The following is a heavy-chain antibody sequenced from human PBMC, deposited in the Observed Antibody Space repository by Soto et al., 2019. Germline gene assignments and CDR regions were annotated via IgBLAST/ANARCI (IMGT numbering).Heavy chain of an antibody. CDR1: GGSISSGGYY. V-gene: IGHV4-31*03. CDR3: ASRVDYDSSGSYFDY. Sequence: QVQLQESGPGLVKPSQTLSLTCTVSGGSISSGGYYWGWIRQHPGKGLEWSGYIYYSGSTYYNPSLKSRVTISVDTSKNQFYLKLSSVTAADTAVYYCASRVDYDSSGSYFDYWGQGTLVTVSS. D-gene: IGHD3-22*01. J-gene: IGHJ4*02. CDR2: IYYSGST.